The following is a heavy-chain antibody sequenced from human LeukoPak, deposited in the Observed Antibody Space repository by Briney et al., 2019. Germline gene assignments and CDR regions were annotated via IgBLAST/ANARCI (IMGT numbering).Heavy chain of an antibody. Sequence: GGSLRLSCAASGFTFDDYAMHWVRQAPGKGLEWVSGISWNSGSIGYADSVKGRFTISRDNAKNSLYLQMNSLRAEGTALYYCAKDIAYYYGSGSSVDYWGQGTLVTVSS. CDR2: ISWNSGSI. V-gene: IGHV3-9*01. CDR3: AKDIAYYYGSGSSVDY. D-gene: IGHD3-10*01. J-gene: IGHJ4*02. CDR1: GFTFDDYA.